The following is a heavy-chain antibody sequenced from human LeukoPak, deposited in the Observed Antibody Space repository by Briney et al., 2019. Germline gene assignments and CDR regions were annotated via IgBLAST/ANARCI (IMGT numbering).Heavy chain of an antibody. J-gene: IGHJ6*04. D-gene: IGHD3-10*02. CDR2: ISSRSSNK. V-gene: IGHV3-11*04. CDR3: AELGITMIGGA. CDR1: GFTFSNYY. Sequence: GGSLRLSCAASGFTFSNYYMSWIRQAPGKGLVWVSYISSRSSNKYYADSVKGRFTISRDNAKNSLYLQMNSLRAEDTAVYYCAELGITMIGGAWGKGTTVTISS.